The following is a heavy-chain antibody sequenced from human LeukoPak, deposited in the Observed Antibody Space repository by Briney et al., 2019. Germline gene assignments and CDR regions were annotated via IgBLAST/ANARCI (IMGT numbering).Heavy chain of an antibody. CDR1: GGSISSYY. D-gene: IGHD6-13*01. CDR3: ARHERESSSWYPYYYYYYGMDV. J-gene: IGHJ6*02. CDR2: IYYSGST. V-gene: IGHV4-59*08. Sequence: PSETLSLTCTVSGGSISSYYWSWIRQPPGKGLEWIGYIYYSGSTNYNPSLKSRVTISVDTSKNQFSLKLSSVTAADTAVYYCARHERESSSWYPYYYYYYGMDVWGQGTTVTVSS.